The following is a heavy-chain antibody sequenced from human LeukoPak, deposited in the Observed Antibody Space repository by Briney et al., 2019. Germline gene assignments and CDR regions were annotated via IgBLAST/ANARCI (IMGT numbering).Heavy chain of an antibody. V-gene: IGHV4-39*01. CDR2: IYYSGST. D-gene: IGHD2-15*01. Sequence: SETLSLTCTVSGGSISSSSYYWGWIRQPPGKGLEWIGSIYYSGSTYYNPSLKSRVTISVDTSKNQFSLKLSSVTAADTAVYYCARYSRGYCGGGNCNSYFFDYWGQGTLVTVSS. CDR1: GGSISSSSYY. CDR3: ARYSRGYCGGGNCNSYFFDY. J-gene: IGHJ4*02.